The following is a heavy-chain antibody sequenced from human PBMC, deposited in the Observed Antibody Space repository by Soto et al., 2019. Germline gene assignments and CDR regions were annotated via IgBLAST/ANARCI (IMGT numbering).Heavy chain of an antibody. D-gene: IGHD3-9*01. Sequence: PSETLSLTCTVSGGSISSYYWSWIRQPPGKGLEWIGYIYYSGSTNYNPSLKSRVTISVGTSKNQFPLKLSSVTAADTAVYYCARDGRDYDILTLSLGYMDVWGKGTTVTVSS. CDR3: ARDGRDYDILTLSLGYMDV. CDR2: IYYSGST. J-gene: IGHJ6*03. V-gene: IGHV4-59*12. CDR1: GGSISSYY.